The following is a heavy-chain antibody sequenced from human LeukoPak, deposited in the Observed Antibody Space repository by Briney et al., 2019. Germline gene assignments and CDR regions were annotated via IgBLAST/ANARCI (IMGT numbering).Heavy chain of an antibody. D-gene: IGHD6-13*01. J-gene: IGHJ4*02. Sequence: PGGSLRLSCAASGFTFSSYSTNWVRQAPGKGLEWVSSISSSSSYIYYADSVKGRFTISRDNAKNSLYLQMNSLRAEDTAVYYCASAIAAAGTKDYWGQGTLVTVSS. CDR2: ISSSSSYI. V-gene: IGHV3-21*01. CDR1: GFTFSSYS. CDR3: ASAIAAAGTKDY.